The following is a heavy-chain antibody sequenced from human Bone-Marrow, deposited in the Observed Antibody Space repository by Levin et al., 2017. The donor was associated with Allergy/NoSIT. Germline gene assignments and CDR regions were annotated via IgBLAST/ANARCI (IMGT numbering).Heavy chain of an antibody. CDR2: IYPDDSDT. J-gene: IGHJ4*02. CDR3: ARQSSGSYKGHFDY. D-gene: IGHD1-26*01. V-gene: IGHV5-51*01. Sequence: PGESLKISCKGSGYDFSNYLIDWVRQIPGKGLEWMGVIYPDDSDTKYSPSFQGQVTISADKSIATAYLQWNSLTASDTAIYYCARQSSGSYKGHFDYWGQGILVTVSS. CDR1: GYDFSNYL.